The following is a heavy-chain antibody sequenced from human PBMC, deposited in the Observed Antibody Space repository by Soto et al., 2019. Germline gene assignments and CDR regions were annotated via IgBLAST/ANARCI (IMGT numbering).Heavy chain of an antibody. CDR1: GGTFSSYA. D-gene: IGHD2-15*01. CDR3: ATGFLGLCTGGNCPLDY. Sequence: KVSCKDTGGTFSSYAISWVRQAPGQGLEWMGGIIPIFGTANYAQKFQGRVTITADKSTSTAYMELRSLASEDTAVYYCATGFLGLCTGGNCPLDYWGQATLVTVSS. V-gene: IGHV1-69*06. CDR2: IIPIFGTA. J-gene: IGHJ4*02.